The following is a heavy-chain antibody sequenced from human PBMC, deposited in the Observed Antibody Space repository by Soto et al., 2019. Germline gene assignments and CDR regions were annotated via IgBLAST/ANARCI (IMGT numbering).Heavy chain of an antibody. Sequence: TLSLTCTVSGGSISSGGYYWSWIRQHPGKGLEWIGYIYFTESTYYNPSLKSRVTISIDTSKNQFSLKLSSVTAADTAVYYCSRVSMGYCSAGTCYSFWFDPWGQGTLVTV. D-gene: IGHD2-15*01. CDR1: GGSISSGGYY. CDR3: SRVSMGYCSAGTCYSFWFDP. CDR2: IYFTEST. J-gene: IGHJ5*02. V-gene: IGHV4-31*03.